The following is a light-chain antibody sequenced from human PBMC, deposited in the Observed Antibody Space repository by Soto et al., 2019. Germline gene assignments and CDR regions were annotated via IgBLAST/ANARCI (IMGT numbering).Light chain of an antibody. CDR1: TSDVGTYDS. CDR3: CAYGGSGNWV. CDR2: DVT. Sequence: QSALTQPPSASGSPGQSVTISCTGTTSDVGTYDSVSWYQQHPGKAPKLIIYDVTKRPSGVPDRFSGSKSGNTASLAVSGLQAEDEAHYYCCAYGGSGNWVFGGGTKLTVL. J-gene: IGLJ3*02. V-gene: IGLV2-8*01.